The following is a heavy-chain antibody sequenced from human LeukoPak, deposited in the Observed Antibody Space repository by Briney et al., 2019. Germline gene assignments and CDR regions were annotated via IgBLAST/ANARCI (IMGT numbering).Heavy chain of an antibody. CDR3: ARDPCPGYCSGGEDAFDI. D-gene: IGHD2-15*01. J-gene: IGHJ3*02. CDR2: INHSGST. Sequence: SEILSLTCAVYGGSFSGYYWSWIRQPPGKGLEWIGEINHSGSTNYNPSLKSRVTISIDTSKNQFSLKLSSVTAADTAVYYCARDPCPGYCSGGEDAFDIWGQGTMVTVSS. CDR1: GGSFSGYY. V-gene: IGHV4-34*01.